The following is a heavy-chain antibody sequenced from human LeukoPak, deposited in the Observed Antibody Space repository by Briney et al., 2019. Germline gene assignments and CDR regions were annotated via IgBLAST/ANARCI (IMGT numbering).Heavy chain of an antibody. CDR3: AHRPAMVTTKEFYYFDY. J-gene: IGHJ4*02. CDR2: IYWDDDE. Sequence: ESGPTLVKPTQTLTLTRSFSGFSLSTSGAGVGWIRQPPGKALEWLALIYWDDDERYRPSLKSRLTITKDTSRNQVVLTMTNMDPVDTATYYCAHRPAMVTTKEFYYFDYWGQGTLVTVSS. V-gene: IGHV2-5*02. CDR1: GFSLSTSGAG. D-gene: IGHD4-17*01.